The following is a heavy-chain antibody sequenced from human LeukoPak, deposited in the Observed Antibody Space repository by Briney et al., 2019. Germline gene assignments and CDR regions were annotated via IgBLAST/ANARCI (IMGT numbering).Heavy chain of an antibody. CDR2: INSDGIST. D-gene: IGHD3-22*01. CDR3: AKFGGKYYYDSRGYYYLDY. Sequence: GGSLRLSCAASGFTFSTYWMHWVRQAPGKGLVWVSRINSDGISTSYADSVKGRFSIAGDTSKNTVYLQMNSLRAEDTAVYYCAKFGGKYYYDSRGYYYLDYWGQGILVTVSS. J-gene: IGHJ4*02. CDR1: GFTFSTYW. V-gene: IGHV3-74*01.